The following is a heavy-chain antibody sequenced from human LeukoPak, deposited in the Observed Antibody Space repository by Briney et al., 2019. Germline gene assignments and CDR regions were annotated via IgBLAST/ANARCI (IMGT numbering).Heavy chain of an antibody. CDR2: ISYDGSNR. D-gene: IGHD3-3*01. CDR1: GFSISSYG. J-gene: IGHJ4*02. CDR3: AKDGDPVHY. V-gene: IGHV3-30*18. Sequence: GRSLRLSCAASGFSISSYGMYWVRQAPGKGLEWVAVISYDGSNRYYADSVKGRFTISRDNSKNTLYLQMNSLRAEDTAVYYCAKDGDPVHYWGQGTLVTVSS.